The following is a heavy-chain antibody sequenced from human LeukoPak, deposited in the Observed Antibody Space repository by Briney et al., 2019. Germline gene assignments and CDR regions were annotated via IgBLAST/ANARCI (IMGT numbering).Heavy chain of an antibody. V-gene: IGHV3-11*04. CDR3: ARSPWIQLGYYYYYYMDV. CDR1: GFIFSDYY. D-gene: IGHD5-18*01. J-gene: IGHJ6*03. CDR2: ISSSGSTI. Sequence: PGGSLRLSCAASGFIFSDYYMSWIRQAPGKGLEWVSYISSSGSTIYYADSVKGRFTISRDNAKNSLYLQMNSLRAEDTAVYYCARSPWIQLGYYYYYYMDVWGKGTTVTVSS.